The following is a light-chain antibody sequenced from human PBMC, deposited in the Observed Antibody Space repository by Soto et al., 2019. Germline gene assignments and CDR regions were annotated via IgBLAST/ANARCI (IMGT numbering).Light chain of an antibody. CDR1: QSISKS. V-gene: IGKV1-39*01. J-gene: IGKJ2*01. CDR2: LAS. Sequence: IPLTQSPSSLSASVGDRVTITCRTSQSISKSLNWYQQKAGKAPNLLIYLASTLQSGVPSRFSGSGSGTDFSLSISSLQPEDFATYYCQFSDTFGQGTKLEIK. CDR3: QFSDT.